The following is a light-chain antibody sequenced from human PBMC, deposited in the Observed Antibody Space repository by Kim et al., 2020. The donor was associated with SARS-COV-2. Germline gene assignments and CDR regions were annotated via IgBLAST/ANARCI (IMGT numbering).Light chain of an antibody. CDR1: QSVDSN. CDR3: QHYNNWSMYT. V-gene: IGKV3-15*01. Sequence: VAPGERATLSCRASQSVDSNVAWYQQRPGQAPRLLIYGASTRATTVPARFSGSGSGTEFTLTISSLQSEDFAVYYCQHYNNWSMYTFGQGTKLEI. J-gene: IGKJ2*01. CDR2: GAS.